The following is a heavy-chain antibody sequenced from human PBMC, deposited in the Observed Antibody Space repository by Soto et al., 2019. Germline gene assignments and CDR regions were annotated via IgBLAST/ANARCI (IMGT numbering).Heavy chain of an antibody. CDR2: IIPIFGTA. V-gene: IGHV1-69*13. Sequence: SVKVSCKASRVAFSKFIVAWVRQAPGLGLEWVGGIIPIFGTANYAQKFQGRVTITADESTSTSYMEVNNLRSEDTAVYYCAKVRYSSPMGYYYGMDVWGQGTTVTVSS. D-gene: IGHD6-19*01. CDR1: RVAFSKFI. CDR3: AKVRYSSPMGYYYGMDV. J-gene: IGHJ6*02.